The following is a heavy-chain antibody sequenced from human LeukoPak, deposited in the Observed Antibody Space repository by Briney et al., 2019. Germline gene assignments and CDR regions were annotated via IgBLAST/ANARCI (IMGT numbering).Heavy chain of an antibody. D-gene: IGHD2-2*02. CDR1: GGSISSSSYY. CDR3: ARARGGSAGAIGFDP. J-gene: IGHJ5*02. CDR2: IYTSGST. V-gene: IGHV4-61*05. Sequence: PSETLSLTCTVSGGSISSSSYYWGWIRQPPGKGLEWIGRIYTSGSTNYNPSLKSRVTMSVDTSKNQFSLKLSSVTAADTAVYYCARARGGSAGAIGFDPWGQGTLVTVSS.